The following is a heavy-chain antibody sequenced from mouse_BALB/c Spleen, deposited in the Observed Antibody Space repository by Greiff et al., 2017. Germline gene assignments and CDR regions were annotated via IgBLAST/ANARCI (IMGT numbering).Heavy chain of an antibody. Sequence: VQLQQSGAELVKPGASVKLSCTASGFNIKDTYMHWVKQRPEQGLEWIGRIDPANGNTKYDPKFQGKATITADTSSNTAYLQLSSLTSEDTAVYYCARRYYGYAMDYWGQGTSVTVSS. CDR2: IDPANGNT. D-gene: IGHD1-1*01. V-gene: IGHV14-3*02. CDR1: GFNIKDTY. CDR3: ARRYYGYAMDY. J-gene: IGHJ4*01.